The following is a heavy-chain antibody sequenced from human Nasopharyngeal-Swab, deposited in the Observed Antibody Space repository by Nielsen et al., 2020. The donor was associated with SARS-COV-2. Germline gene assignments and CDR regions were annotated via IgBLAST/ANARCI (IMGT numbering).Heavy chain of an antibody. D-gene: IGHD1-26*01. CDR2: VYYSGST. V-gene: IGHV4-39*01. CDR3: ARGYGSFPYYFDH. CDR1: GGSVSTTTYF. Sequence: SETLSLTCPVSGGSVSTTTYFWGWIRQPPGKGLEWIGTVYYSGSTYYNPSLKSRDTISVDTSKNQFSLKLNSVTATDTAVYYCARGYGSFPYYFDHWGQGTLVTVSS. J-gene: IGHJ4*02.